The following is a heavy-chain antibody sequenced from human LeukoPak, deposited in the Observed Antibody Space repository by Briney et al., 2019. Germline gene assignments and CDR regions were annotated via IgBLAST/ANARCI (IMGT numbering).Heavy chain of an antibody. Sequence: KAGGSLRLSCAASGFTFSNYNINWVRQAPGKGLEWVSCISSRGSYIYYADSVKGRFTISRDNAKNSLYLQMNSLRAEGTAVYYCTKDGRVASAATRPTYYYGMDVWGQGTTVIVSS. CDR3: TKDGRVASAATRPTYYYGMDV. CDR2: ISSRGSYI. J-gene: IGHJ6*02. D-gene: IGHD2-15*01. V-gene: IGHV3-21*01. CDR1: GFTFSNYN.